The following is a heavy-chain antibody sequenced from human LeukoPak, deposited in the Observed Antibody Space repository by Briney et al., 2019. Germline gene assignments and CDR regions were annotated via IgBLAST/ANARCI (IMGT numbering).Heavy chain of an antibody. Sequence: PGGSLRLSCAASGFTFSSYAMSWVRQAPGKGLECVSPIRCSAFTSSPDSVKGRFTISRDNSKNTLYLQMNSLRAEDTAVYYCARGLYSSSPWGQGTLVTVSS. CDR3: ARGLYSSSP. CDR1: GFTFSSYA. D-gene: IGHD6-6*01. V-gene: IGHV3-23*01. CDR2: IRCSAFT. J-gene: IGHJ4*02.